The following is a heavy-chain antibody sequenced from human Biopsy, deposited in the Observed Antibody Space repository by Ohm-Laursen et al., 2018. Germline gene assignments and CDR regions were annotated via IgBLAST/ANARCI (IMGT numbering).Heavy chain of an antibody. J-gene: IGHJ4*02. CDR1: GYTLNELS. Sequence: ASVKVSCKVSGYTLNELSMHWVRQVPGKGLEWMGGFAPENGKTVYAQNFQVRVSLTEDTSTDTAYTELRSLRSEDTAVYYCAADINVWNVNYWGQGTQVTVSS. CDR2: FAPENGKT. D-gene: IGHD1-1*01. CDR3: AADINVWNVNY. V-gene: IGHV1-24*01.